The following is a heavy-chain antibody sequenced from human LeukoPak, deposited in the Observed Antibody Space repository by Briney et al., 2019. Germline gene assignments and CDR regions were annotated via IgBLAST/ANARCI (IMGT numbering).Heavy chain of an antibody. CDR3: ARERYFDY. Sequence: GGSLRLSCAASGFTFSTCAMSWVRLAPGKGLEWVSTISGGGRSTDYADSVKGRFTISRDNSKNTLYLQMNSLRAEDTAVYYCARERYFDYWGQGTLVTVSS. J-gene: IGHJ4*02. CDR1: GFTFSTCA. CDR2: ISGGGRST. V-gene: IGHV3-23*01.